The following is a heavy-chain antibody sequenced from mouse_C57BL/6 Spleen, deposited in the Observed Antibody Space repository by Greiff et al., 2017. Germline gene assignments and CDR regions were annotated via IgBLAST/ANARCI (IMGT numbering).Heavy chain of an antibody. V-gene: IGHV1-53*01. Sequence: QVQLQQPGTELVKPGASVKLSCKASGYTFTSYWMHWVKQRPGQGLEWIGKINPSNGGTNYNEKFKSKATLTVDKSSSTAYMQLSSLTSEDSAVYYCASGSSRYYYAMDYWGQGTSVTVSS. J-gene: IGHJ4*01. CDR2: INPSNGGT. CDR3: ASGSSRYYYAMDY. CDR1: GYTFTSYW. D-gene: IGHD1-1*01.